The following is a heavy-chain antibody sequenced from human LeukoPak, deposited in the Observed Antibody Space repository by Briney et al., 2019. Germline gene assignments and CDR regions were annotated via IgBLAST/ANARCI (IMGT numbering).Heavy chain of an antibody. J-gene: IGHJ4*02. D-gene: IGHD7-27*01. CDR2: IYYSGST. Sequence: SETLSLTCTVSGASISRSSYYWGWIRQPPGKGLEWIGSIYYSGSTYYNPSLKSRLTISLDRSRNQFSLKMTSVDTADTAMYYCARGLGMRRPLDSWGQGTLVTVSS. CDR1: GASISRSSYY. V-gene: IGHV4-39*07. CDR3: ARGLGMRRPLDS.